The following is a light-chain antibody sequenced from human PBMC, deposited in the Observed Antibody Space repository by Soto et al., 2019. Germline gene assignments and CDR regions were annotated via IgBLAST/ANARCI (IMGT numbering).Light chain of an antibody. CDR1: QSLSKTY. J-gene: IGKJ4*01. CDR2: PAS. V-gene: IGKV3-20*01. Sequence: EIVLTQSPGTLSLSPGERATLSCRASQSLSKTYLAWYQQKPGQAPRLLIYPASSRTTAIPYRFSGSGSGTDFTLTSSRLEPEDYAVYRYQHYGSSPPTFGGGTKVEIK. CDR3: QHYGSSPPT.